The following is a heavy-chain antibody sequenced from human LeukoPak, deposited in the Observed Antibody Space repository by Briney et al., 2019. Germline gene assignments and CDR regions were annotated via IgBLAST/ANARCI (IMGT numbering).Heavy chain of an antibody. CDR2: IIPIFGTA. Sequence: ASVKVSCKASGGTFSSYAISWVRQAPGQGLEWMGGIIPIFGTANYAQKFQGRVTITADESTSTAYMELSSLRSEDTAVYYCAREWFTMVRVNGGWFDPWGQGTLVTVSS. CDR3: AREWFTMVRVNGGWFDP. CDR1: GGTFSSYA. V-gene: IGHV1-69*01. D-gene: IGHD3-10*01. J-gene: IGHJ5*02.